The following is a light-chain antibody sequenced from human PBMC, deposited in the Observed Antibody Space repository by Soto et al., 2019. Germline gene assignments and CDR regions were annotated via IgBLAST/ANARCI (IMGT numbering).Light chain of an antibody. CDR2: DAS. Sequence: DIVLTQSPATLSLSPGDRATLSCRASQRIASYLAWYQHKPGQAPRLLIYDASNRATGIPARFSGSGSGTDFILTISSLEPEDFVVYYCQQRSNWFTFGGGTRVEIK. CDR3: QQRSNWFT. CDR1: QRIASY. J-gene: IGKJ4*01. V-gene: IGKV3-11*01.